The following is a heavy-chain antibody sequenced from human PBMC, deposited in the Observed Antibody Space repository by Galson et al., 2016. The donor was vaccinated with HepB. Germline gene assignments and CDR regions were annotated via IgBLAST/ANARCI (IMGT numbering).Heavy chain of an antibody. D-gene: IGHD3-16*01. CDR1: GFTFSSYG. V-gene: IGHV3-23*01. J-gene: IGHJ6*04. CDR3: VWGSTAPDV. CDR2: ISLSGGSS. Sequence: SLRLSCAASGFTFSSYGMTWVRQAPGKGLEDVSSISLSGGSSDYAESVKGRFTISRDNSRSTLFLQMNSLRAEDTGVYYCVWGSTAPDVWGKGTTVTVSS.